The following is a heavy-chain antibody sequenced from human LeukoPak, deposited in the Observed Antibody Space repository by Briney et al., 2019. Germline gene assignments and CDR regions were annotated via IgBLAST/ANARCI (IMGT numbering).Heavy chain of an antibody. Sequence: GGSLRLSCAASGFTFSDSGMHWVRQTPSKGLDWVAFIAFDGDEKYYADSVKGRFTISRDNSKNTLYLQMNSLRAEDTAVYYCAKEGVPAATSDAFDIWGQGTMVTVSS. V-gene: IGHV3-30*02. J-gene: IGHJ3*02. CDR2: IAFDGDEK. D-gene: IGHD2-2*01. CDR3: AKEGVPAATSDAFDI. CDR1: GFTFSDSG.